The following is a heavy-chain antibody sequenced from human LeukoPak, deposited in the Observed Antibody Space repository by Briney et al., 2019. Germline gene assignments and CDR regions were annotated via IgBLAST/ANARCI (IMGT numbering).Heavy chain of an antibody. CDR3: ARAELYCSSTSCPFDAFDI. D-gene: IGHD2-2*01. CDR2: IIPILGIA. J-gene: IGHJ3*02. Sequence: SVKVSCKASGGTFSSYAISWVRQAPGQGLEWMGRIIPILGIANYAQKFQGRVTITADKSTSTAYMELSSLRSEDTAVYYCARAELYCSSTSCPFDAFDIWGQGTMVTVSS. V-gene: IGHV1-69*04. CDR1: GGTFSSYA.